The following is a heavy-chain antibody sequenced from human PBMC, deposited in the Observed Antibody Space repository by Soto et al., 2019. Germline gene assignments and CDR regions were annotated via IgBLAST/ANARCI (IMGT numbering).Heavy chain of an antibody. CDR1: GGSISSYY. CDR2: IFYSGST. D-gene: IGHD3-10*02. V-gene: IGHV4-59*01. J-gene: IGHJ5*01. Sequence: QVQLQESGPGLVKPSETLSLTCTVSGGSISSYYWSWIRQPPGKGLEWIGFIFYSGSTSYNPSLQGGVTISIDTSEYQFSLKLNSVTAADTAVYYCASMIGDPVLSFDSWGQGTLVAVSS. CDR3: ASMIGDPVLSFDS.